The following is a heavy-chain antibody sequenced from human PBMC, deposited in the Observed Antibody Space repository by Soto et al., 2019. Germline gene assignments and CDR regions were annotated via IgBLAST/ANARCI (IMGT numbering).Heavy chain of an antibody. CDR2: FSAYNGNT. J-gene: IGHJ4*02. D-gene: IGHD4-4*01. CDR3: ARDPHMTTVTTGFDY. Sequence: QVQLVQSGAEVKKPGASVKVSCKASGYTFTSYGISWVRQAPGQGLEWMGWFSAYNGNTNYAQKLQGRVTMTTDTSTSTAYMELRSLRSDDTAVYYCARDPHMTTVTTGFDYWGQGTLVTVSS. V-gene: IGHV1-18*01. CDR1: GYTFTSYG.